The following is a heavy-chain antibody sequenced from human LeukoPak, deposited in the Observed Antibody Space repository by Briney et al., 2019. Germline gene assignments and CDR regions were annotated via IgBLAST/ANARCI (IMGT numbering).Heavy chain of an antibody. V-gene: IGHV1-69*05. D-gene: IGHD3-10*01. CDR1: GGTFSSYA. J-gene: IGHJ4*02. CDR2: IIPIFGTA. Sequence: ASVKVSCKASGGTFSSYAISWVRQAPGQGLEWMGGIIPIFGTANYAQKFQGRVTITTDESTSTAYMELSSLRSEDTAVYYCAGARYGSGTLYYFDYWGQGTLLTVSS. CDR3: AGARYGSGTLYYFDY.